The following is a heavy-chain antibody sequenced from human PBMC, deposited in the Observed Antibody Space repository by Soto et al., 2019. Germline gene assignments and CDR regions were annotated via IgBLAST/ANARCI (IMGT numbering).Heavy chain of an antibody. Sequence: SETLSLTCAVYGGSFSGNYWSWVRQPPGKGLEWIGEFSDSGSTNYNPSLKSRVTLSVDTSKNQFSVRLNSVTAADTAVYYCAPLSVSLSGPYGIHVWGQGTTVTVSS. V-gene: IGHV4-34*01. CDR1: GGSFSGNY. CDR3: APLSVSLSGPYGIHV. D-gene: IGHD2-15*01. J-gene: IGHJ6*02. CDR2: FSDSGST.